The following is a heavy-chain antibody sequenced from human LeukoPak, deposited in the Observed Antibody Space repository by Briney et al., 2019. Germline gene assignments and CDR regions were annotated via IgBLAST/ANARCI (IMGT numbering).Heavy chain of an antibody. CDR1: GFTFSGYW. D-gene: IGHD3-22*01. J-gene: IGHJ4*02. CDR3: ARGDLDYYDSSGYTDY. Sequence: GGSLRLSCAASGFTFSGYWMSWVRQAPGKGLEWVSSISSSSSYIYYADSVKGRFTISRDNAKNSLYLQMNSLRAEDTAVYYCARGDLDYYDSSGYTDYWGQGTLVTVSS. V-gene: IGHV3-21*01. CDR2: ISSSSSYI.